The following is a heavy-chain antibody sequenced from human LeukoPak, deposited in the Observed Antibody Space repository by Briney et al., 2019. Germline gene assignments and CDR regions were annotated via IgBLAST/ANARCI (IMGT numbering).Heavy chain of an antibody. Sequence: AASVTVSFKTSGYTFSSYGITWVRQAPGQGLEWMGWISAYGHTKLARNLQARVTVTIDTSTTTAYMELRSLSSDDTAVYFCARETASGYLGFDFWGQGTLITVSS. CDR1: GYTFSSYG. CDR3: ARETASGYLGFDF. J-gene: IGHJ4*02. V-gene: IGHV1-18*01. D-gene: IGHD3-3*01. CDR2: ISAYGHT.